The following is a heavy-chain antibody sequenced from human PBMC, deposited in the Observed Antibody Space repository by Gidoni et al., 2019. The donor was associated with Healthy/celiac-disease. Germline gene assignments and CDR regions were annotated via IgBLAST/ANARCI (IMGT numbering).Heavy chain of an antibody. V-gene: IGHV3-53*02. CDR3: ASNDDNYCSSTSCYYYYGMDV. J-gene: IGHJ6*02. CDR2: IYSGGST. Sequence: EVQLVETGGGLIQPGGSLRLSCAASGFTVSSNYMSWVRQAPGKGLEWVSVIYSGGSTYYADSVKGRFTISRDNSKNTLYLQMNSLRAEDTAVYYCASNDDNYCSSTSCYYYYGMDVWGQGTTVTVSS. CDR1: GFTVSSNY. D-gene: IGHD2-2*01.